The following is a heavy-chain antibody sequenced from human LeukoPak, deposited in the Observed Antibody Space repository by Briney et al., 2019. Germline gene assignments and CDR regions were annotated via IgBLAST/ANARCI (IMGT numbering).Heavy chain of an antibody. CDR3: ASYYGSGSYSWFDP. CDR2: INHSGST. D-gene: IGHD3-10*01. V-gene: IGHV4-34*01. J-gene: IGHJ5*02. Sequence: KPSETLSLTCAVYGGSFSGYYWSWIRQPPGKGLEWIGEINHSGSTNYNPSLKSRVTISVDTSKNQFSLKLSSVTAADTAVYYCASYYGSGSYSWFDPWGQGTLVTVSS. CDR1: GGSFSGYY.